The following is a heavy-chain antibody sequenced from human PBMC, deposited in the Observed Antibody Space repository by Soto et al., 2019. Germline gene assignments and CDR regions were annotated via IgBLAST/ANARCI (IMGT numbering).Heavy chain of an antibody. Sequence: SETLSLTCTVPGGSVSSGDYFWSWLRQSPGKRLEWIAYIYYSGSTNYNPSLKSRATISVDTSKSQVSLTLTSMTAADAALYYCARSPNYYYYGFDVWGQGTAVTVSS. CDR2: IYYSGST. J-gene: IGHJ6*02. V-gene: IGHV4-61*08. CDR3: ARSPNYYYYGFDV. CDR1: GGSVSSGDYF. D-gene: IGHD3-10*01.